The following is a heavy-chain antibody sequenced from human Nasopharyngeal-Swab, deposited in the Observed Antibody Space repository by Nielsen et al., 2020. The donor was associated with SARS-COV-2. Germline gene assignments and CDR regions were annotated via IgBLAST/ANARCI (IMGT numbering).Heavy chain of an antibody. J-gene: IGHJ6*02. CDR1: GFTFNNYN. Sequence: GVLKISCSASGFTFNNYNFNWVRQAPGKGLEWVSSISSSSSSIYYADSVKCRFTISRDNAKNSLYLQMNSLRAEDTAVYYCARDGLDYDFWSAYFMDVWGQGTTVTISS. V-gene: IGHV3-21*01. CDR3: ARDGLDYDFWSAYFMDV. CDR2: ISSSSSSI. D-gene: IGHD3-3*01.